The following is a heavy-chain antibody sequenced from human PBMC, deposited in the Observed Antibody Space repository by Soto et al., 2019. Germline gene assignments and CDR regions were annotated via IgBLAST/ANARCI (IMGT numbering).Heavy chain of an antibody. V-gene: IGHV2-5*01. CDR1: GFSLSTSGVG. CDR2: IYWNDDK. D-gene: IGHD6-19*01. J-gene: IGHJ5*02. Sequence: SGPTLVNPTQTLTLTCTFSGFSLSTSGVGVGWIRQPPGKALEWLALIYWNDDKRYSPSLKSRLTITKDTSKNQVVLTMTNMDPVDTATYYCAHRPIRGGGSGRYPNNWFDPWGQGTLVTVSS. CDR3: AHRPIRGGGSGRYPNNWFDP.